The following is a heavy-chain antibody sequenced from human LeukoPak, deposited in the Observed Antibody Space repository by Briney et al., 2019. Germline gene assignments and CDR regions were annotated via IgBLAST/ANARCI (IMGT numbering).Heavy chain of an antibody. Sequence: SETLSLTCTVSGGSISSSNYYWGWIRQPPGKGLERIASINYSGSTYYNPSLKSRVTISVDTPKNQFSLKLSSVTAADTAVYYCARQRGGSYYGDTYYFDYWGQGTLVTVSS. V-gene: IGHV4-39*01. D-gene: IGHD1-26*01. CDR2: INYSGST. J-gene: IGHJ4*02. CDR3: ARQRGGSYYGDTYYFDY. CDR1: GGSISSSNYY.